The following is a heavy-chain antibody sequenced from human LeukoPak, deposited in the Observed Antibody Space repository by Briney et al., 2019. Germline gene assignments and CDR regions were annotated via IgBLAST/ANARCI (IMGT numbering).Heavy chain of an antibody. CDR2: IIPIFGTA. CDR1: GGTFSSYA. V-gene: IGHV1-69*05. J-gene: IGHJ5*02. Sequence: SVKVSCKASGGTFSSYAISWVRQAPGQGLEWMGGIIPIFGTANYAQKFQGRVTVTTDESTSTAYMELSDLRSDDTAVYYCARGRSGVPAVTYNWFDPWGQGTLVTVSS. D-gene: IGHD6-13*01. CDR3: ARGRSGVPAVTYNWFDP.